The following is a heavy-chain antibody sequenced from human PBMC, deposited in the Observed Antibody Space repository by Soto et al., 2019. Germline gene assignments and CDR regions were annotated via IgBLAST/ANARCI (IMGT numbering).Heavy chain of an antibody. CDR1: GFTFSSYS. D-gene: IGHD5-12*01. V-gene: IGHV3-21*01. CDR2: ISSSSSYI. Sequence: PGGSLRLSCAASGFTFSSYSMNWVRQAPGKGLEWVSSISSSSSYIYYADSVKGRFTISRDNAKNSLYLQMNSLRAEDTAVYYCASRALFSGYDYYYGMDVWGPGTTVTVPS. J-gene: IGHJ6*02. CDR3: ASRALFSGYDYYYGMDV.